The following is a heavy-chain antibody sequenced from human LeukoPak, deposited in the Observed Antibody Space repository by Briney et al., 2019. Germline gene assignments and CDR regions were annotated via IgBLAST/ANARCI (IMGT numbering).Heavy chain of an antibody. CDR1: GFTFSSYS. Sequence: PGGSLRLYCAGSGFTFSSYSMNWVRLAPGKGLEWVSSISSSSSYIYYADSVKGRFTISRDNAKNSLYLQMNSLRAEGTAVYYCARVLTGTYGGFDYWGQGTLVTDSS. J-gene: IGHJ4*02. D-gene: IGHD1-20*01. CDR2: ISSSSSYI. CDR3: ARVLTGTYGGFDY. V-gene: IGHV3-21*01.